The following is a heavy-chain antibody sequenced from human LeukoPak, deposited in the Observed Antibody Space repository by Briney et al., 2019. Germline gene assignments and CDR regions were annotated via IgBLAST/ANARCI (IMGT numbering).Heavy chain of an antibody. Sequence: GGSLRLSCTASGFTFGDYAMSWVRQAPGKGLEWVGFIRSKAYGGTTEYAASVKGRFTISRDDSKSIAYLQMNSLKTEDTAVYYCTSGSVVVPAAHFDYWGQGTLATVSS. V-gene: IGHV3-49*04. J-gene: IGHJ4*02. CDR2: IRSKAYGGTT. CDR1: GFTFGDYA. CDR3: TSGSVVVPAAHFDY. D-gene: IGHD2-2*01.